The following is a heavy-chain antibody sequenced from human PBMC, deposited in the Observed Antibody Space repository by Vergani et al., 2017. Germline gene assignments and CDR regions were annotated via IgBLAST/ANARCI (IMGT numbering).Heavy chain of an antibody. CDR2: INSDVSST. Sequence: EVQLVESGGGLVQPGGSLRLSCAASGFTFSSYWMHWVRQAPGTGLVWVSRINSDVSSTSYADSVKGRFTISRDNAKNTLYLQMNSLRAEDRAVYYCARGRRDGYNWSYWYFDLWGRGTLVTVSS. J-gene: IGHJ2*01. D-gene: IGHD5-24*01. CDR3: ARGRRDGYNWSYWYFDL. V-gene: IGHV3-74*01. CDR1: GFTFSSYW.